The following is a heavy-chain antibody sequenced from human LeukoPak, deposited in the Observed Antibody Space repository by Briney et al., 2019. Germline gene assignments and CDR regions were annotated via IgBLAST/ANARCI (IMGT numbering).Heavy chain of an antibody. CDR2: ISSTSSYI. Sequence: GGSLRLSCAASGFTFSSYTMNWVRQAPGKGLEWVSSISSTSSYIYYADSVKGRFTISRDSAKNSLYLQMNGLRAEDTAVYYCAKDISYWYFDVWGRGTLVTVSS. CDR1: GFTFSSYT. CDR3: AKDISYWYFDV. V-gene: IGHV3-21*04. J-gene: IGHJ2*01.